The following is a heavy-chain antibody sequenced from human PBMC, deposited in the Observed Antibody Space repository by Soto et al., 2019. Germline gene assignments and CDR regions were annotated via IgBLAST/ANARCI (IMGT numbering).Heavy chain of an antibody. Sequence: HPVGSLRLSCTASGFTFGDYAMSWFRQAPGKGLEWVGFIRSKAYGGTTEYAASVKGRSTISRDDSKSIAYLQMNSLKTEDTAVYYCTLTTLRSWQKSWYYYGMDVWGQGTTVTVSS. CDR1: GFTFGDYA. CDR2: IRSKAYGGTT. D-gene: IGHD4-17*01. V-gene: IGHV3-49*03. CDR3: TLTTLRSWQKSWYYYGMDV. J-gene: IGHJ6*02.